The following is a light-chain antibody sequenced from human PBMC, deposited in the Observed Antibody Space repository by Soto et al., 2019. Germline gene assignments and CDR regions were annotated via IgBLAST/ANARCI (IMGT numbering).Light chain of an antibody. Sequence: EIVMTQSPATLSESPGERATLSCRASQSVSSNLAWYQQKPGQAPRLLIYGASTRATGIPARFSGSGSGTEFTLTISSLQSEDFAVYYCQQYNNWPRRTFGGGTKVDIK. J-gene: IGKJ4*01. CDR3: QQYNNWPRRT. CDR2: GAS. CDR1: QSVSSN. V-gene: IGKV3-15*01.